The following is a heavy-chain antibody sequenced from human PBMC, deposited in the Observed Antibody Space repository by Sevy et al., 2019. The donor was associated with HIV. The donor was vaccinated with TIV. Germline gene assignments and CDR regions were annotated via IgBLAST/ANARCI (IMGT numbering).Heavy chain of an antibody. CDR2: IYPDDSDT. J-gene: IGHJ4*02. Sequence: GASLKISCEGSGYSFTTYWIGWVRQMPGKGLEWMGVIYPDDSDTRYNPSFPGQVTISADKSISTAYLEWSSLKASDTAIYYCARLEQRHCNGAHCYPFDYWGQGTLVTVSS. V-gene: IGHV5-51*01. D-gene: IGHD2-21*01. CDR1: GYSFTTYW. CDR3: ARLEQRHCNGAHCYPFDY.